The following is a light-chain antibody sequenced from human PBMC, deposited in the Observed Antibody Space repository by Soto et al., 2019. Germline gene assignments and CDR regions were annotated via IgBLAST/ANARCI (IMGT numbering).Light chain of an antibody. V-gene: IGKV3-11*01. Sequence: EIVMTQSPATLSVSPGERATLSCRASQSVSSSSLAWYHQKPGQAPRLLMYGVSNRATGIPARFSGSGSGTDFTLTISSLEPEDFAVYYCQQRSNWPPFTFGQGTRLEIK. J-gene: IGKJ5*01. CDR3: QQRSNWPPFT. CDR2: GVS. CDR1: QSVSSSS.